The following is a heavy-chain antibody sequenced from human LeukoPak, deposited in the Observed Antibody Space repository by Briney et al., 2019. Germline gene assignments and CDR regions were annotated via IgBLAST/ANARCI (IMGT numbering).Heavy chain of an antibody. CDR2: IYYSGAT. D-gene: IGHD3-10*01. CDR1: GGSIKGSY. CDR3: ARLLGVRGSGYMDV. V-gene: IGHV4-59*01. Sequence: PSETLSLTCTVSGGSIKGSYWTWIRQPPGKGLECIGYIYYSGATNYNPSLKRRVTISVDTSSNQFSLRLRSVTAADTAVYYCARLLGVRGSGYMDVWGQGTTVTVSS. J-gene: IGHJ6*02.